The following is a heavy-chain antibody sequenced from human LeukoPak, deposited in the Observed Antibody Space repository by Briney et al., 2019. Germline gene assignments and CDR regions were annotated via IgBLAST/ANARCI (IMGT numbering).Heavy chain of an antibody. Sequence: PGGSLRLSCAASGFTFDDYGMSWVRQAPGKGLVWVSRINSDGRSTNYADSVKGRFSISRDNAENTLYLQMNSLRVEDTAVYYCVRGADTGYSSDSWGQGTLVPSPQ. J-gene: IGHJ4*02. CDR2: INSDGRST. CDR3: VRGADTGYSSDS. V-gene: IGHV3-74*01. D-gene: IGHD3-9*01. CDR1: GFTFDDYG.